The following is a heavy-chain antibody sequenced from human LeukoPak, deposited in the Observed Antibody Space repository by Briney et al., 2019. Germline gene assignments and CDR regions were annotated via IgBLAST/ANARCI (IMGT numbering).Heavy chain of an antibody. CDR2: INPNSGGT. D-gene: IGHD3-3*02. CDR1: GYTFTGYY. CDR3: ARDMSIWVLGDV. V-gene: IGHV1-2*02. J-gene: IGHJ6*04. Sequence: ASVKVSCKASGYTFTGYYMHWVRQAPGQGLEWMGWINPNSGGTNYAQKFQGRVTMTRDTSISTAYMELSRLRSDDTAVYYCARDMSIWVLGDVWGKGTTVTVSS.